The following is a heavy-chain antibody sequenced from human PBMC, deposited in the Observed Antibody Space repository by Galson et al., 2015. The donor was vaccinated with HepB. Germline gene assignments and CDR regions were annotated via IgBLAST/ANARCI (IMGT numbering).Heavy chain of an antibody. CDR2: IKPDGSER. CDR1: GFTFSSNW. J-gene: IGHJ3*02. V-gene: IGHV3-7*03. CDR3: AKNGGAFDI. D-gene: IGHD2-8*01. Sequence: SLRLSCAASGFTFSSNWMTWVRQAPGKGLEWVANIKPDGSERNYVDSVKGRFTISRDNAKNSLYLQMNSLRAVDTAVYYCAKNGGAFDIWGQGTMVIVSS.